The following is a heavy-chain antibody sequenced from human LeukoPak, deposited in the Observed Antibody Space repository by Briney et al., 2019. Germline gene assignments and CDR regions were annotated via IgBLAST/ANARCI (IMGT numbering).Heavy chain of an antibody. Sequence: GGSLRLSCAASGFTLSSYAMSWVRQAPGKGLEWVSAISVSGNTYHADSVKGRFTISRDNAKNSLYLQMNSLRAEDTAVYYCARDNRGYDFWSGYSYYYYYMDVWGKGTTVTVSS. CDR2: ISVSGNT. V-gene: IGHV3-23*01. CDR3: ARDNRGYDFWSGYSYYYYYMDV. D-gene: IGHD3-3*01. J-gene: IGHJ6*03. CDR1: GFTLSSYA.